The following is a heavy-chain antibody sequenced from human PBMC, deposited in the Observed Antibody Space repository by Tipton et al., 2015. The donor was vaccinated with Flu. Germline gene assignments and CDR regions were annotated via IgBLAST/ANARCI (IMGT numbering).Heavy chain of an antibody. CDR2: IFYSGST. CDR3: ARASNSNSYGGMDV. J-gene: IGHJ6*02. D-gene: IGHD4-11*01. Sequence: TLSLTCSVSGGSFISGDYSWSWLRPPPGKGLEWIGYIFYSGSTYYNPSPKSRVIISVDTSKNQFSLRLSSVTAADTAVYYCARASNSNSYGGMDVWGQAPTVTVSS. CDR1: GGSFISGDYS. V-gene: IGHV4-30-4*01.